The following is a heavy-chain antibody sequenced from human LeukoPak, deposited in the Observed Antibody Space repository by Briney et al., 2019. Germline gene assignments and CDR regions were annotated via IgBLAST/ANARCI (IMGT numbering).Heavy chain of an antibody. D-gene: IGHD1-14*01. CDR1: GGTFSSYA. CDR2: INTNSGVT. CDR3: ARGHNIWPSFDS. V-gene: IGHV1-2*02. J-gene: IGHJ4*02. Sequence: ASVTVSCKASGGTFSSYAISWVRQAPGQGLEWMGWINTNSGVTSYAQRFQGRVTMTRDTSISTGFMELSLVTSDDTAKYYCARGHNIWPSFDSWGQGILVTVSS.